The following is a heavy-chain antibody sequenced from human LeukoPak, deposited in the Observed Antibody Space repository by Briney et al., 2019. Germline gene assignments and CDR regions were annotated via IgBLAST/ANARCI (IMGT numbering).Heavy chain of an antibody. CDR3: AKENELLNYFDY. Sequence: PGGSLRLSCAASGFTFSDYYMSWIRQAPGKGLEWVSYISSSGSTIYYADSVKGRFTISRDNAKNSLYLQMNSLRAEDTAVYYCAKENELLNYFDYWGQGTLVTVSS. V-gene: IGHV3-11*01. CDR1: GFTFSDYY. D-gene: IGHD2-15*01. J-gene: IGHJ4*02. CDR2: ISSSGSTI.